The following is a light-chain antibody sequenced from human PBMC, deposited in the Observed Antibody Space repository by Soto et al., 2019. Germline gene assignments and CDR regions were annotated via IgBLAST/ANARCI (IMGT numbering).Light chain of an antibody. CDR1: QSVLYSSDNNNY. CDR2: WAS. V-gene: IGKV4-1*01. Sequence: DILMTQSPDSLAVSLGERAIINCKASQSVLYSSDNNNYLAWYQEKPGQPPKMLIYWASTRISGVPDRFSGSGSGTDFTLTISSLQAEDVPVYYCQQYYSTPLTFGGGTKVEIK. CDR3: QQYYSTPLT. J-gene: IGKJ4*01.